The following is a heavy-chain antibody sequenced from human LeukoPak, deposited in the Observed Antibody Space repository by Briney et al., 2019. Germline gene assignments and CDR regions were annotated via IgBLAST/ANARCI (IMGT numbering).Heavy chain of an antibody. J-gene: IGHJ4*02. D-gene: IGHD5-24*01. Sequence: ASVKVSCETSGYTFINYFIHWVRQAPGQGLEWMGVINPRSGSTTYAQKFQGRVTMTRDTSTSTVYVELSSLRSEDTVVYYCAREGDGYKNFDYWGQGTLVTVSS. CDR1: GYTFINYF. V-gene: IGHV1-46*01. CDR3: AREGDGYKNFDY. CDR2: INPRSGST.